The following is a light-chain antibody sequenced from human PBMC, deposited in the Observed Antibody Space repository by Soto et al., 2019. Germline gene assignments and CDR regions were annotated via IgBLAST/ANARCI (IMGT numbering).Light chain of an antibody. CDR1: QSVSSSY. Sequence: EIVLTQSPGTLSLSPGERATLSCRASQSVSSSYLAWYQQKPGQAPRLLIYGASSRATGIPDRFSGSGSGTDFTLTISGLEPEDFAVYYCQQSGSSPRYTFGQGTKLEIK. V-gene: IGKV3-20*01. CDR2: GAS. CDR3: QQSGSSPRYT. J-gene: IGKJ2*01.